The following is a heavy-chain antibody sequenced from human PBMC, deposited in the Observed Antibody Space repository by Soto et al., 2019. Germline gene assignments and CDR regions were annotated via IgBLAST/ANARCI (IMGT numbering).Heavy chain of an antibody. CDR1: GFTFTTAW. CDR2: INRSGGST. Sequence: GGSLRLSCAASGFTFTTAWINWVRQPPGKGLEWVSGINRSGGSTYYADSVKGRFTISRDNSKNTLYLQMNSLRAEDTAVYYCAKDRDSSPFLNSKTNWFEPWGQGTLVTVSS. D-gene: IGHD6-6*01. V-gene: IGHV3-23*01. J-gene: IGHJ5*02. CDR3: AKDRDSSPFLNSKTNWFEP.